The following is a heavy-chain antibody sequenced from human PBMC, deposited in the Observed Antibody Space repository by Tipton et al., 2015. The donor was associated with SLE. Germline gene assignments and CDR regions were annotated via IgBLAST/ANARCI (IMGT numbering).Heavy chain of an antibody. Sequence: RSLRLSCAASGFTFSSYGMHWVRQAPGKGLEWVAVISYDGSNKYYSDSVKGRFTISRDNSKNTLYLQMNSLRAEDTAVYYCAKDKVGSGWYFDYWGQGTLVTVSS. J-gene: IGHJ4*02. D-gene: IGHD6-19*01. CDR3: AKDKVGSGWYFDY. CDR2: ISYDGSNK. V-gene: IGHV3-30*18. CDR1: GFTFSSYG.